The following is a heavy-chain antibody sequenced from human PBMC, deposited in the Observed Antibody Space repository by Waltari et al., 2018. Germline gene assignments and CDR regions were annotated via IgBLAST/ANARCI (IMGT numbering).Heavy chain of an antibody. Sequence: QVQLQESGPGLVKPSETLSLTCTVSGYSISSGYYWGWIRQPPGKGLEWIGSIYHSGSTYYNPSLKSRVTISVDTSKNQFSLKLSSVTAADTAVYFCARDRAARPEGWFDPWGQGTLVTVSS. J-gene: IGHJ5*02. CDR3: ARDRAARPEGWFDP. CDR1: GYSISSGYY. CDR2: IYHSGST. D-gene: IGHD6-6*01. V-gene: IGHV4-38-2*02.